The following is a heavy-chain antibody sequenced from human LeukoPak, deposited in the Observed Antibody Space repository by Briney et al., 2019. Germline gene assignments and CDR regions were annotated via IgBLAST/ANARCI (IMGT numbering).Heavy chain of an antibody. CDR3: ARHDFDLPMIYSFFVH. CDR1: GYTFTKYY. CDR2: MHPTGDST. Sequence: GASVKVSCKASGYTFTKYYMNWVRQAPEQGLEWMGIMHPTGDSTNYAQKFQGRVTLTRDTSTGTFYMELSSLTSEGTAVYYCARHDFDLPMIYSFFVHWGQGTLVTISS. J-gene: IGHJ5*02. V-gene: IGHV1-46*01. D-gene: IGHD3-3*01.